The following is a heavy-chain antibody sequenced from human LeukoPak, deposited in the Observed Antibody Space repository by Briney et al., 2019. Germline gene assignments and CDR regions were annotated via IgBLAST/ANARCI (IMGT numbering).Heavy chain of an antibody. V-gene: IGHV4-30-2*01. Sequence: SETLSLTCTVSGGSISSGGYYWSWIRQHPGKGLEWIGYIHHSGSSYYNPSLKSRVTISVDRSKNQFSLKLSSVTAADTAVYYCASGPYCSGGSCYENYYYGMDVWGQGTTVTVSS. CDR1: GGSISSGGYY. CDR2: IHHSGSS. CDR3: ASGPYCSGGSCYENYYYGMDV. D-gene: IGHD2-15*01. J-gene: IGHJ6*02.